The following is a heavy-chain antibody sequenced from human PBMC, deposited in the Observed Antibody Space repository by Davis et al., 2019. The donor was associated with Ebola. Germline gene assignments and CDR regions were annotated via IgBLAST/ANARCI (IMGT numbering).Heavy chain of an antibody. CDR2: ISYDGSNK. D-gene: IGHD3-3*01. CDR1: GFTFSSYG. V-gene: IGHV3-30*03. CDR3: ARVALRYDFWSGYYEYMDV. J-gene: IGHJ6*03. Sequence: GESLKISCAASGFTFSSYGMHWVRQAPGKGLEWVAVISYDGSNKYYADSVKGRFTISRDNSKNTLYLQMNSLRAEDTAVYYCARVALRYDFWSGYYEYMDVWGKGTTVTVSS.